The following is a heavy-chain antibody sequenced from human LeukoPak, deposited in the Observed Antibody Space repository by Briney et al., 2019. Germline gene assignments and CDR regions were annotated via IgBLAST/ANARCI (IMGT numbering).Heavy chain of an antibody. CDR3: SRGPLPVTYSYDY. V-gene: IGHV3-23*01. CDR1: GFIFNNYG. J-gene: IGHJ4*02. CDR2: ISGSGVTT. D-gene: IGHD5-18*01. Sequence: PGGSLRPSCAASGFIFNNYGMNWVRQAPGKGLEWVSGISGSGVTTYYADSVKGRFTISRDNSKNTLYLQMNSLRADDTAVYYCSRGPLPVTYSYDYWGQGTLVTVSS.